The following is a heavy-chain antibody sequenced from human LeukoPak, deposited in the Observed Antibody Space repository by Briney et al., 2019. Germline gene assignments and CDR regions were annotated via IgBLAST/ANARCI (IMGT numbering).Heavy chain of an antibody. V-gene: IGHV4-38-2*01. J-gene: IGHJ4*02. CDR1: GYSISSGYY. CDR2: IYHSGST. D-gene: IGHD3-16*01. Sequence: SETLSLTCAVSGYSISSGYYGGWIRQPPGKGLEWIGSIYHSGSTYYNPSLKSRVTISVDTSKNQFSLKLSSVTAADTAVYYCAGAWGVGGGYFDYWGQGTLVTVSS. CDR3: AGAWGVGGGYFDY.